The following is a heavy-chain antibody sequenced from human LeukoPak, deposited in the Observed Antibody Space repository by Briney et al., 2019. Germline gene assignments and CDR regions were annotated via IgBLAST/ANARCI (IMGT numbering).Heavy chain of an antibody. D-gene: IGHD1-20*01. Sequence: GGSLRLSCAASGFTFSSYAMHWVRQAPGKGLEWVAVISYDGSNKYYADSVKGRFTISRDNSKNTLYLQMNSLRAEDTAVYYCARVRNWNILSPFDYWGQGTLVTVSS. CDR3: ARVRNWNILSPFDY. CDR1: GFTFSSYA. CDR2: ISYDGSNK. J-gene: IGHJ4*02. V-gene: IGHV3-30-3*01.